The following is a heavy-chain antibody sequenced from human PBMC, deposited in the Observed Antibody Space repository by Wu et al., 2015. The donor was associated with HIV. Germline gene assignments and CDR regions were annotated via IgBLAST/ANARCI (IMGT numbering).Heavy chain of an antibody. CDR2: FSPVFANP. D-gene: IGHD6-6*01. CDR1: GDTSRNYV. J-gene: IGHJ4*02. CDR3: ARFLSSSPLGINDY. V-gene: IGHV1-69*15. Sequence: QVQLVQSGAEVKKPGSSVRVSCTASGDTSRNYVFSWVRQAPGQGLEWMGRFSPVFANPSYAQKFQGRVTITADELTRTTYVELSSLRSEDTAVYYCARFLSSSPLGINDYWGQGTLVTVSS.